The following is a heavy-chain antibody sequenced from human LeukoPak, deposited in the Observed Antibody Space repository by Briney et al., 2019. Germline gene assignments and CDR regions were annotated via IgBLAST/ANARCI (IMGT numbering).Heavy chain of an antibody. J-gene: IGHJ3*02. CDR1: GGSISSGSYY. D-gene: IGHD3-22*01. CDR3: ARVTYYDSSGYPRGAFDI. Sequence: SQTLSLTCTVSGGSISSGSYYWSWIRQPAGKGLEWIGRIYTSGSTNYNPSLKSRVTISVDTAKNQFSLKLSSVTAADTAVYYCARVTYYDSSGYPRGAFDIWGQGTMVTVSS. V-gene: IGHV4-61*02. CDR2: IYTSGST.